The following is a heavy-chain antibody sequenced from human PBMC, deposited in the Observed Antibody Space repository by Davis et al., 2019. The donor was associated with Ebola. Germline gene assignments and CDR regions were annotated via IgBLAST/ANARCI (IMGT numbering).Heavy chain of an antibody. J-gene: IGHJ3*02. D-gene: IGHD3-3*01. Sequence: PGGSLRLSCAASGFTFDDYAMHRVRQAPGKGLEWVSGTNWNSGSIGYADSVKGRFTISRDNAKNSLYLQMNSLRAEDTALYYCAKGAIIGVYAFEIWGQGTMVTVSS. V-gene: IGHV3-9*01. CDR1: GFTFDDYA. CDR2: TNWNSGSI. CDR3: AKGAIIGVYAFEI.